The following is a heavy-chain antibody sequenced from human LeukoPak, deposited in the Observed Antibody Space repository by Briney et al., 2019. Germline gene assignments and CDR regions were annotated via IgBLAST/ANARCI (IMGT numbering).Heavy chain of an antibody. Sequence: SETLSLTCIVSGGSISSYYWSWIRQPPGKGLEWIGYIYYSGSTNYNPSLKSRVTISVDTSKNQFSLKLSSVTAADTAVYYCARDGYSSSPTGYFDYWGQGTLVTVSS. CDR3: ARDGYSSSPTGYFDY. V-gene: IGHV4-59*01. D-gene: IGHD6-13*01. CDR2: IYYSGST. J-gene: IGHJ4*02. CDR1: GGSISSYY.